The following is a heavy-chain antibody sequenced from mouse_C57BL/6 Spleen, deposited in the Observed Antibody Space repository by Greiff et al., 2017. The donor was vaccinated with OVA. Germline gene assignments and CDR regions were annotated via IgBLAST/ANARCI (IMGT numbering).Heavy chain of an antibody. V-gene: IGHV1-82*01. Sequence: VKLVESGPELVKPGASVKISCKASGYAFSSSWMNWVKQRPGKGLEWIGRIYPGDGDTNYNGKFKGKATLTADKSSSTAYMQLSSLTSEDSAVYFCARYDYDGWYFDVWGTGTTVTVSS. D-gene: IGHD2-4*01. CDR1: GYAFSSSW. J-gene: IGHJ1*03. CDR2: IYPGDGDT. CDR3: ARYDYDGWYFDV.